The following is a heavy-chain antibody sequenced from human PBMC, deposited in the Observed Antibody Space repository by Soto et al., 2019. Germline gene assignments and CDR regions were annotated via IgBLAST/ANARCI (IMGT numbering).Heavy chain of an antibody. J-gene: IGHJ4*02. V-gene: IGHV3-23*01. CDR2: ISGSGGST. CDR3: AKGHYYGSGSYYGY. CDR1: GFTFSSYA. Sequence: EVQLLESGGGLVQPGGSLRLSCAASGFTFSSYAMSWVRQAPGKGLEWVSAISGSGGSTYYADSVKGRFTISRDNSKNTLYLQMNSLRAEDTALYYCAKGHYYGSGSYYGYWGQGTLVTVSS. D-gene: IGHD3-10*01.